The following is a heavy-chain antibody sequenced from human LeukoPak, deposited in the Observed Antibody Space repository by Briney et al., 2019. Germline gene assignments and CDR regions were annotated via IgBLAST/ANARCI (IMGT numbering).Heavy chain of an antibody. CDR2: IIPIFGIA. V-gene: IGHV1-69*04. CDR1: GGTFSSYA. CDR3: ARDYGGNSGGY. Sequence: SVKVSCKASGGTFSSYAISWVRQAPGQGLEWMGRIIPIFGIANYAQKFQGRVTITAVKSTSTAYMELSSLRSEDTAVYYCARDYGGNSGGYWGQGTLVTVSS. D-gene: IGHD4-23*01. J-gene: IGHJ4*02.